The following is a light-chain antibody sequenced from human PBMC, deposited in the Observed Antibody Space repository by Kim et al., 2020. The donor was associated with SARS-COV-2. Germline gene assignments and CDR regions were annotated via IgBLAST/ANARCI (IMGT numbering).Light chain of an antibody. Sequence: SVPPGQTASITCSGDKLGDKYACWYQQKPGQSPVLVIYQDSKRPSGIPERFSGSNSGNTATLTISGTQATDEADYYCQAWDSSTVVFGGGTQLTVL. J-gene: IGLJ2*01. CDR2: QDS. V-gene: IGLV3-1*01. CDR3: QAWDSSTVV. CDR1: KLGDKY.